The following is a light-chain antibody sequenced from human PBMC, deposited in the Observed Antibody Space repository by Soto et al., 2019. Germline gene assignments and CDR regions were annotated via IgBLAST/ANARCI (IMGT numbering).Light chain of an antibody. V-gene: IGLV2-23*02. CDR1: SADVGSYNF. J-gene: IGLJ3*02. Sequence: QSVLTQPASVSGSPGQSITISCTGTSADVGSYNFVSWFQQHSGKVPKLIIYDASKRPSGVSNHFSGSTSGNTASLTISGLQADDEADYYCCSYAHGGIVVFGGGTKLTVL. CDR3: CSYAHGGIVV. CDR2: DAS.